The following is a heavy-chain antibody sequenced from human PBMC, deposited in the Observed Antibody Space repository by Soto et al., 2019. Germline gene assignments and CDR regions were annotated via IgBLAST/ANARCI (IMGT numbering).Heavy chain of an antibody. J-gene: IGHJ6*02. CDR3: ARVLYYGSGSYSPYGMDV. D-gene: IGHD3-10*01. V-gene: IGHV1-69*01. CDR2: VSPPFRTS. Sequence: QVQLVQSGAEVKKPGSSVKVSCKTSGVSFNNNGIGWVRQAPGHGLEWMGGVSPPFRTSNYARKFQGRISITGDAATGTVNMELSSLTSEDTAQYYCARVLYYGSGSYSPYGMDVWGQGTTVTVSS. CDR1: GVSFNNNG.